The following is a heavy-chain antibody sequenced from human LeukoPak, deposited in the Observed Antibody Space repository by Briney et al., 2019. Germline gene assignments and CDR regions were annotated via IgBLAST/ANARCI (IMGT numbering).Heavy chain of an antibody. Sequence: PSETLSLTCTVSGGSISSYYWSWIRQPPGKGLECIGYIYYSGSTNYNPSLKSRVTISVDTSKYQFSLKLSSVTAADTAVYYCARSEVTIFEDTGYYYGMDVWGQGTTVTVSS. CDR1: GGSISSYY. D-gene: IGHD3-3*01. CDR3: ARSEVTIFEDTGYYYGMDV. V-gene: IGHV4-59*01. CDR2: IYYSGST. J-gene: IGHJ6*02.